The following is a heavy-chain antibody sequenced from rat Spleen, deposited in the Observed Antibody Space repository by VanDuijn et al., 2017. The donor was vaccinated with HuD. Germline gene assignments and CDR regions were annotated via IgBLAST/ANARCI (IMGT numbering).Heavy chain of an antibody. CDR1: GFTFSDYN. D-gene: IGHD1-1*01. Sequence: EVQLVESGGGLVQPGRSLKLSCAASGFTFSDYNMAWVRQTPKKGLERVAIISYDGSSSYYRDAVKGRFTISRDNAKNTQYLQMDSLRSEDTATYYCARRDYYRDYFEYWGQGVMVTVSS. CDR3: ARRDYYRDYFEY. CDR2: ISYDGSSS. V-gene: IGHV5-7*01. J-gene: IGHJ2*01.